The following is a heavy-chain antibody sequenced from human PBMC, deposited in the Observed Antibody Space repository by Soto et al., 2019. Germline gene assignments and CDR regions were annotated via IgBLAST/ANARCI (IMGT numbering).Heavy chain of an antibody. CDR2: ISGNGSSK. D-gene: IGHD2-2*01. Sequence: GGSLRLSCAASGFTFSNYAMHWVRQAPGKGLEWVATISGNGSSKYYADSVKGRFTISRDNSKNMLFLQINSLRDDDSAVYYCAKRPASIITFDYWGQGTPVTVSS. V-gene: IGHV3-23*01. J-gene: IGHJ4*02. CDR1: GFTFSNYA. CDR3: AKRPASIITFDY.